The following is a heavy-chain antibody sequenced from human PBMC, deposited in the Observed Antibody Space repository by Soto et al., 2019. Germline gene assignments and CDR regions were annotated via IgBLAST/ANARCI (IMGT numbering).Heavy chain of an antibody. J-gene: IGHJ3*02. V-gene: IGHV1-69*12. D-gene: IGHD3-22*01. Sequence: QVQLVQSGAEVKKPGSSVKVSCEASGATLNTFINYGITWVRQAPGQGLEWMVGIIPVFGSAHYAQKFQSRVTISADESTRTAYMELSSLRSDDTAVYYCARGAATKIVVVMYDAFEIWGQGTMVTVSS. CDR3: ARGAATKIVVVMYDAFEI. CDR2: IIPVFGSA. CDR1: GATLNTFINYG.